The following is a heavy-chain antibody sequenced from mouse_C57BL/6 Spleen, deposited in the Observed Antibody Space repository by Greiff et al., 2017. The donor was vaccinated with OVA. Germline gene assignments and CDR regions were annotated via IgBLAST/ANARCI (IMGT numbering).Heavy chain of an antibody. CDR1: GFTFSSYA. CDR2: ISDGGSYT. CDR3: AREAGPFAY. D-gene: IGHD3-3*01. Sequence: EVQLQESGGGLVKPGGSLKLSCAASGFTFSSYAMSWVRQTPEKRLEWVATISDGGSYTYYPDNVKGRFTISRDNAKNNLYLQMSHLKSEDTAMYYCAREAGPFAYWGQGTLVTVSA. V-gene: IGHV5-4*01. J-gene: IGHJ3*01.